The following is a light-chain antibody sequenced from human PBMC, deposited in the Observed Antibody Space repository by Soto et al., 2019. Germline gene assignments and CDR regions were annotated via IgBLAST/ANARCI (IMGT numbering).Light chain of an antibody. V-gene: IGKV3-20*01. CDR3: HYGNSPPWT. CDR2: GAS. Sequence: EIVLTQSPGTLSLSPGERATLSCRASQTVGSYLAWYQQKPGQAPRLLISGASSRATGIPDRFSVSGSGTDFTLSISSLEPEDFAVYYCHYGNSPPWTFAQGTKVDIK. CDR1: QTVGSY. J-gene: IGKJ1*01.